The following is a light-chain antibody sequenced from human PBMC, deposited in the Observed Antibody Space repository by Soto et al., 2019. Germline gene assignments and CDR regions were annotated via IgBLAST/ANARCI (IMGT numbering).Light chain of an antibody. Sequence: QSALTQPPSASGSPGQSVTISCTGTSNDVGGYNYVSWYQQHPGKAPKLMIYEVSKRPSGVPDRFSGSKSGNTASLTVSGLQAEDDADYYCSSYAGSNTVVFGGGTKLTVL. CDR1: SNDVGGYNY. J-gene: IGLJ2*01. CDR3: SSYAGSNTVV. CDR2: EVS. V-gene: IGLV2-8*01.